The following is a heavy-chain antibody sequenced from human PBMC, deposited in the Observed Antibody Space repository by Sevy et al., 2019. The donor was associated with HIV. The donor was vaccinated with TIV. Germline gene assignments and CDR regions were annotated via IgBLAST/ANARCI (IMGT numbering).Heavy chain of an antibody. J-gene: IGHJ6*02. Sequence: SETLSLTCTVSGDSFSNYYWNWIRQPPGKGLEWIGYISDSGFSNDNPSLRSRVTISIDTSKNQFSLRLTSVSAADTAVYYCARGGGRTDWGMDVWGPGTTVTVSS. V-gene: IGHV4-59*01. CDR2: ISDSGFS. D-gene: IGHD1-1*01. CDR3: ARGGGRTDWGMDV. CDR1: GDSFSNYY.